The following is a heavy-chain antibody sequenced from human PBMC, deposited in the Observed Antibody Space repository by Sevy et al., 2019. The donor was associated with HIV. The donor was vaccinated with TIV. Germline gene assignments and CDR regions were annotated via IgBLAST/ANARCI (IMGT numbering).Heavy chain of an antibody. J-gene: IGHJ1*01. CDR1: GNTFTVYF. CDR2: INPNSGDT. V-gene: IGHV1-2*02. Sequence: ASVKVSCKASGNTFTVYFVYWVRQAPGQGLEWMGWINPNSGDTNYAQNFQGRVTMTSDASISTAYMELSSLTSDDTAVHYCARGVTIFGVDYYFQHWGQGALVTVSS. D-gene: IGHD3-3*01. CDR3: ARGVTIFGVDYYFQH.